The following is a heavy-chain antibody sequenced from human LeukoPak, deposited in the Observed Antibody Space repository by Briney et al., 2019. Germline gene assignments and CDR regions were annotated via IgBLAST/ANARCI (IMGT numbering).Heavy chain of an antibody. CDR3: ARHLDYDFWSGYSHYFDY. J-gene: IGHJ4*02. D-gene: IGHD3-3*01. CDR2: IYYSGST. Sequence: KPSETLSLTCTVSGGSISSYYWSWIRQPPGKGLEWIGYIYYSGSTNYNPSLKSRVTISVDTSKNQFSLKLSSVTAADTAVYYCARHLDYDFWSGYSHYFDYWGQGTLVTVSS. V-gene: IGHV4-59*08. CDR1: GGSISSYY.